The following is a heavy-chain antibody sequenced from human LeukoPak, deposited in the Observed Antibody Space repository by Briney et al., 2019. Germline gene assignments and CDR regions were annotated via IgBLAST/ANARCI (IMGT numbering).Heavy chain of an antibody. CDR3: ARDFLRRVVVTAIPGY. V-gene: IGHV3-30-3*01. D-gene: IGHD2-21*02. J-gene: IGHJ4*02. CDR2: ISYDGSNK. CDR1: GFTFSSYA. Sequence: PGGSLRLSCAASGFTFSSYAMHWVRQAPGKGLEWAAVISYDGSNKYYADSVKGRFTISRDNSKNTLYLQMNSLRAEDTAVYYCARDFLRRVVVTAIPGYWGQGTLVTVSS.